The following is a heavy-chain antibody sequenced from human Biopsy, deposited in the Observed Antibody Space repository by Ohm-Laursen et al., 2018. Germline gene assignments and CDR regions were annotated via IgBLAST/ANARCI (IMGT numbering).Heavy chain of an antibody. V-gene: IGHV4-59*11. CDR3: ARGSNEYGGLYFPH. Sequence: SDTLSLPCTVSGGSFTGHYWPWIRQPLGKALGWIGHISHTFYTSYKSSLKIRVTISLYTSRKHFSLRLTSLASTDTAGYYCARGSNEYGGLYFPHWGQGTLVSVSS. D-gene: IGHD4-23*01. J-gene: IGHJ1*01. CDR1: GGSFTGHY. CDR2: ISHTFYT.